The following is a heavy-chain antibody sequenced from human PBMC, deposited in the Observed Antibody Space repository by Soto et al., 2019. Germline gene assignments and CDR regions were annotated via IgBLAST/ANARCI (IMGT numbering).Heavy chain of an antibody. V-gene: IGHV1-18*01. CDR3: ARDAAGIVVAGSFY. J-gene: IGHJ4*02. Sequence: ASVKLSCKASGYTFTRYGISCVRQAPGQGLEWMGWISAYNGNTNYAQKLQGRVTMTTDTSTSTAYMELRSLRSDDTAVYYCARDAAGIVVAGSFYWGQGTLVTVSS. CDR2: ISAYNGNT. D-gene: IGHD6-19*01. CDR1: GYTFTRYG.